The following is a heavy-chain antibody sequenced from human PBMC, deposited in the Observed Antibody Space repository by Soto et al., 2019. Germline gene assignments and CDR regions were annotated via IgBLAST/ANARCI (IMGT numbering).Heavy chain of an antibody. CDR1: RVSVKIYV. D-gene: IGHD2-8*01. Sequence: LASASCRVSVKIYVVDGSLKTTGKGLVWVSHIKSDGSITGYADSVKGRFTISRDNTKNTLYLQMNSLRVEDTAVYYCGRGRTILTTWLDIWAQGTLLTVSS. V-gene: IGHV3-74*01. CDR2: IKSDGSIT. CDR3: GRGRTILTTWLDI. J-gene: IGHJ5*01.